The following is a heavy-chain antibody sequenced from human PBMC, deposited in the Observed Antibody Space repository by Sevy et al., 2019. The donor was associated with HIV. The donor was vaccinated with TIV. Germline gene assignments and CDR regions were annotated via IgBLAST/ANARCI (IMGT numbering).Heavy chain of an antibody. J-gene: IGHJ3*02. CDR1: GFTFSNYA. CDR2: ISGSGFNT. V-gene: IGHV3-23*01. CDR3: AKDRFDGSGYYPEGAFDI. Sequence: GRSLRLSCAASGFTFSNYALNWVRQVPGKGLEWVSTISGSGFNTYYGDSVKGRFTISRDNSKNTLCLQMSSRSPEDTALYYCAKDRFDGSGYYPEGAFDIWGQGTKVTVSS. D-gene: IGHD3-22*01.